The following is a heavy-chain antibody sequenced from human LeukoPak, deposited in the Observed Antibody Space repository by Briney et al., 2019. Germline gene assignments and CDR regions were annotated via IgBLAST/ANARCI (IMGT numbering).Heavy chain of an antibody. CDR2: INHSGST. CDR1: GGSFSGYY. V-gene: IGHV4-34*01. J-gene: IGHJ5*02. CDR3: ASNRRSPRRDGYNS. D-gene: IGHD5-24*01. Sequence: SETLSLTCAVYGGSFSGYYWSWIRRPPGKGLEWIGEINHSGSTNYNPSLKSRVTISVDTSKNQFSLKLSSVTAADTAVYYCASNRRSPRRDGYNSWGQGTLVTVSS.